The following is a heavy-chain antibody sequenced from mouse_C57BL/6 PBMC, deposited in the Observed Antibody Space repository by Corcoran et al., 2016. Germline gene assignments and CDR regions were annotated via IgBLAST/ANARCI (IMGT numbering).Heavy chain of an antibody. Sequence: QIQLVQSGPELKKPGETVKISCKASGYTFTTYGMSWVKQAPGKGLKWMGWINTYSGVPTYADDFKGRFAFSLETSASTAYLQINNLKNEDTATYFCARYYRTNYYAMDYWGQGTSVTVSS. CDR1: GYTFTTYG. J-gene: IGHJ4*01. CDR2: INTYSGVP. D-gene: IGHD2-14*01. CDR3: ARYYRTNYYAMDY. V-gene: IGHV9-3*01.